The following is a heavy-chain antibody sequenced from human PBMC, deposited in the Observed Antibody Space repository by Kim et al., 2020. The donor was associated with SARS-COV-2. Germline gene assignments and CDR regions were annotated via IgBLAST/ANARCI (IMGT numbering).Heavy chain of an antibody. CDR3: ARGRSWRWGFDY. J-gene: IGHJ4*02. V-gene: IGHV4-34*01. Sequence: NYNPSLKSRVTISVDTSKNQFSLKLSSVTAADTAVYYCARGRSWRWGFDYWGQGTLVTVSS. D-gene: IGHD6-6*01.